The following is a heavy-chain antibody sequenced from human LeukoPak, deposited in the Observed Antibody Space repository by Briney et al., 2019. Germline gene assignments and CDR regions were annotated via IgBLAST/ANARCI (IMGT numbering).Heavy chain of an antibody. Sequence: GVALNISSKGSGFSFTTYWIGLVRPRPGQGLDSMGVIYIVDSDVRYSPSFQGQVTISADRSIGTAYLQWSSLKASDTAMYYCAKEYTSVWRNANGVVAFDIWGQGTRVTVSS. CDR3: AKEYTSVWRNANGVVAFDI. CDR1: GFSFTTYW. D-gene: IGHD5/OR15-5a*01. CDR2: IYIVDSDV. V-gene: IGHV5-51*01. J-gene: IGHJ3*02.